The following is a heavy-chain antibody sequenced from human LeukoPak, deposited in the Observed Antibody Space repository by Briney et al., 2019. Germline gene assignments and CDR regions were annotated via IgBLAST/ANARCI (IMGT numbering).Heavy chain of an antibody. V-gene: IGHV3-66*02. CDR1: GFTVSSNY. CDR3: ARDRHHNWFDP. Sequence: QPGGSMRLSCAASGFTVSSNYMSWVRQPPGKGLEWVAVIYSGGSTYYADSVKGRFTISRDNSKNTLYLQMNSLRAEDTAVYYCARDRHHNWFDPWGQGTLVTVSS. CDR2: IYSGGST. J-gene: IGHJ5*02.